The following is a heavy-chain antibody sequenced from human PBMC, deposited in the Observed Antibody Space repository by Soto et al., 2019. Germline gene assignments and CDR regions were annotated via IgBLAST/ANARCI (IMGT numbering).Heavy chain of an antibody. CDR2: IVPIYRTA. V-gene: IGHV1-69*13. Sequence: SVKVSCKASGGAFSSYRINWVRQAPGQGLEWVGGIVPIYRTADYAQKFQGRVTITADESARTAYMELRSLKSQDTAVYYCARDSGAKLSSSWGQGTLVTVSS. D-gene: IGHD6-13*01. CDR3: ARDSGAKLSSS. J-gene: IGHJ4*02. CDR1: GGAFSSYR.